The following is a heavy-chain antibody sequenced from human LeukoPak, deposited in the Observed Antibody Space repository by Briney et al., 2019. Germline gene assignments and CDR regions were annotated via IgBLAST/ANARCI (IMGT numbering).Heavy chain of an antibody. V-gene: IGHV3-23*01. CDR3: AKQAGASGSYYSY. Sequence: GGSLRLSCAASGFTFSNYAMTWVRQAPGKGLEWVSAISCSGGSTYYADSVKGRFTISRDNSKNTLYLQMSSLSAEDTAVYYCAKQAGASGSYYSYWGQGPLVTVSS. D-gene: IGHD3-10*01. CDR1: GFTFSNYA. CDR2: ISCSGGST. J-gene: IGHJ4*02.